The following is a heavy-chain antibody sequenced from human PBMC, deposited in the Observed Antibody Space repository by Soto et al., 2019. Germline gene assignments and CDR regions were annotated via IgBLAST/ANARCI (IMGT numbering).Heavy chain of an antibody. CDR2: INAGNGNT. V-gene: IGHV1-3*01. J-gene: IGHJ4*02. CDR3: ARSPGYSYGDY. D-gene: IGHD5-18*01. CDR1: GYTFTSYG. Sequence: GASVKVCCKASGYTFTSYGMHWVRQAPGQRLEWMGWINAGNGNTKYSQKFQGRVTITRDTSASTAYMELSSLRSEDTAVYYCARSPGYSYGDYWGQGTLVTVSS.